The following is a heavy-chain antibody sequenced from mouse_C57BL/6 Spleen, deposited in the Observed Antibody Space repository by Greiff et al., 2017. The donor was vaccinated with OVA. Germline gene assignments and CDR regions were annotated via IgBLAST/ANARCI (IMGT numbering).Heavy chain of an antibody. CDR3: AREWITTAVDY. Sequence: EVQLQQSGPELVKPGASVKISCKASGYTFTDYYMNWVKQSHGKSLEWIGDINPNNGGTSYNQKFKGKATLTVDKSSSTSYMELRSLTSEDSAVYYCAREWITTAVDYWGQGTTLTVSS. V-gene: IGHV1-26*01. J-gene: IGHJ2*01. CDR1: GYTFTDYY. CDR2: INPNNGGT. D-gene: IGHD1-1*01.